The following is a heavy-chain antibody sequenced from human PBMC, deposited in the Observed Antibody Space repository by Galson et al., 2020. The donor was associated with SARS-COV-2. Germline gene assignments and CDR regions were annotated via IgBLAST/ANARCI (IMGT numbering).Heavy chain of an antibody. CDR1: GGSFTNYY. CDR2: VNHSGST. J-gene: IGHJ5*02. V-gene: IGHV4-34*01. D-gene: IGHD2-2*01. CDR3: ARRRSSTWPTWFDP. Sequence: SETLSLTCAVSGGSFTNYYWSWIRQPPGKGLEWIGEVNHSGSTNYNPSLKSRVTISLDTSKTQFSLNLSFVTAADRGVYYCARRRSSTWPTWFDPWGQGTLVTVSS.